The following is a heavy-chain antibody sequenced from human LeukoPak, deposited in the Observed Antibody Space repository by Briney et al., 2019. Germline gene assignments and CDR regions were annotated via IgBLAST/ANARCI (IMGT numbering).Heavy chain of an antibody. CDR2: INGGGVNT. Sequence: GWSLRLSCAASGFTFSSYAMSWVRQAPGKGLEWVSTINGGGVNTHYADSVGGRFTISRDNSKNTLFLQMNSLRDEDTAVCYCAKDLYSNYGPADYWGQGNLVTVSS. D-gene: IGHD4-11*01. V-gene: IGHV3-23*01. CDR3: AKDLYSNYGPADY. J-gene: IGHJ4*02. CDR1: GFTFSSYA.